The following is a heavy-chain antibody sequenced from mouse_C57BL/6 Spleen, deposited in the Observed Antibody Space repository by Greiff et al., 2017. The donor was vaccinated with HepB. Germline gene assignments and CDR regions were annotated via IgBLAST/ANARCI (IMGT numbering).Heavy chain of an antibody. V-gene: IGHV10-1*01. CDR1: GFSFNTYA. Sequence: EVKLMESGGGLVQPKGSLKLSCAASGFSFNTYAMNWVRQAPGKGLEWVARIRSKSNNYATYYADTVKDRFTISRDDSESMLYLQMNNLKTEDTAMYYCVRQKTYYSYFDYWGQGTTLTVSS. CDR2: IRSKSNNYAT. D-gene: IGHD2-12*01. CDR3: VRQKTYYSYFDY. J-gene: IGHJ2*01.